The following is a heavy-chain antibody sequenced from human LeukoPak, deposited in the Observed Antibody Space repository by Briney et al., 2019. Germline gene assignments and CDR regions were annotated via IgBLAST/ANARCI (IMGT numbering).Heavy chain of an antibody. Sequence: SETLSLTCAVYGGSFSGYYWSWIRQPPGKGLEWIAEINHSGSTNYNPSLKSRVTISVDTSKNQFSLKLSSVTAADTAVYYCARGRSGYYGSGSYYNGGRSFDYWGQGTLVTVSS. D-gene: IGHD3-10*01. V-gene: IGHV4-34*01. CDR3: ARGRSGYYGSGSYYNGGRSFDY. CDR1: GGSFSGYY. CDR2: INHSGST. J-gene: IGHJ4*02.